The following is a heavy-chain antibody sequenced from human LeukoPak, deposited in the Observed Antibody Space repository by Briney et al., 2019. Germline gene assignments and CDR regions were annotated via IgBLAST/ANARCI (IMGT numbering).Heavy chain of an antibody. D-gene: IGHD1-7*01. J-gene: IGHJ4*02. V-gene: IGHV3-21*01. CDR1: GFNFNDNS. CDR2: ISSGNTYI. CDR3: AWGYCTGTSCYMFDS. Sequence: GGSLRHSCVGSGFNFNDNSMHWVRQAPGKGLEWVSSISSGNTYIHYRDSVEGRFTISRDNAKNSLFLQMNNLRADDTAVYFCAWGYCTGTSCYMFDSWGQGTRDTVSS.